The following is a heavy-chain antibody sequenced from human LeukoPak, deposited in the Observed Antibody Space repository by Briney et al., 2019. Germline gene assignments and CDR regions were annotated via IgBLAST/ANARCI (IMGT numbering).Heavy chain of an antibody. CDR3: ARGGAGGRAFDI. J-gene: IGHJ3*02. Sequence: AVSLTCAISGDSVSSNSAAWNWIRQSPSGALEWLGRTYYSYKWYHDYAVSVKSRLTINPDTSKNQFSLQLNSVIPEDTAVYCCARGGAGGRAFDIWGQGTMVTVSS. CDR2: TYYSYKWYH. CDR1: GDSVSSNSAA. D-gene: IGHD2-15*01. V-gene: IGHV6-1*01.